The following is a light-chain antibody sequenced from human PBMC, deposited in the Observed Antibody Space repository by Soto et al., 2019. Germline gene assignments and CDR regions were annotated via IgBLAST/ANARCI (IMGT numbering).Light chain of an antibody. J-gene: IGKJ2*01. CDR1: QRVSSW. CDR2: QTS. Sequence: DIQMTQSPSTLSASVGDRVTITCRASQRVSSWLVWYQHKPGKAPKPLIEQTSILISGVPSRFSGSRSGTEFTLTISSLQPDDFATYYCQQYHTYPRTFGQGIKVEIK. CDR3: QQYHTYPRT. V-gene: IGKV1-5*03.